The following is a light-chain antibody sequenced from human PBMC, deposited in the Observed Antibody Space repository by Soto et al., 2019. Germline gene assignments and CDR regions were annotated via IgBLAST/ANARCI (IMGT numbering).Light chain of an antibody. CDR2: KVS. CDR3: MKGTHWPIT. Sequence: DVVMTQSPLSLPVTLGQPASISCSSNQSLVHSDGIAYFSWFQQRPGRSPRRLIYKVSNRDAGVPARFSGSGSGTDFALKISRVEAEDVGVYYCMKGTHWPITFGQGTRREIK. J-gene: IGKJ5*01. CDR1: QSLVHSDGIAY. V-gene: IGKV2-30*02.